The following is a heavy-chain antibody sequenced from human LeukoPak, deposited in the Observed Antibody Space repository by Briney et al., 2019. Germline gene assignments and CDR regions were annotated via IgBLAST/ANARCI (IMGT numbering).Heavy chain of an antibody. CDR1: GYTFTIYG. V-gene: IGHV1-2*02. Sequence: ASVKVSCKASGYTFTIYGISWVRQAPGQGLEWMGWINPNSGVTNYAQKFQGRVTTTRDSAISTAYMELSGLRSDDTAVYYCAKYHTVRSLDVWGQGTTVTIPS. CDR2: INPNSGVT. J-gene: IGHJ6*02. D-gene: IGHD6-6*01. CDR3: AKYHTVRSLDV.